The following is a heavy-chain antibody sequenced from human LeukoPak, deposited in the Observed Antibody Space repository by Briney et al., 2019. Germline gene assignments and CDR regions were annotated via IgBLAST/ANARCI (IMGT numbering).Heavy chain of an antibody. J-gene: IGHJ4*02. V-gene: IGHV1-46*01. CDR3: ARTGDRDKYYFDY. CDR2: INPSGTST. Sequence: GASVKVSCKASGDTFTSYYMHWVRQAPGQGLECMGIINPSGTSTSYAQKFQGRVTMTRDMSTSTVYMELSSLRSEDTAVYYCARTGDRDKYYFDYWGQGTLVTVSS. CDR1: GDTFTSYY. D-gene: IGHD2-21*02.